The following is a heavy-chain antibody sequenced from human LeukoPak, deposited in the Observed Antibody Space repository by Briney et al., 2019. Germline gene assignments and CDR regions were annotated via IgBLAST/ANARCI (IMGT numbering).Heavy chain of an antibody. CDR2: ISSSGSTT. CDR1: GFTFSDYY. D-gene: IGHD4-17*01. Sequence: PGGSLRLSCAASGFTFSDYYMSWIRQAPGKGLEWVSYISSSGSTTYYADSVKGRFTISRDNSKNTLYLQMNSLRAEDTAVYYCAKAPGYGDYPHWGQGTLVTVSS. J-gene: IGHJ4*02. CDR3: AKAPGYGDYPH. V-gene: IGHV3-11*01.